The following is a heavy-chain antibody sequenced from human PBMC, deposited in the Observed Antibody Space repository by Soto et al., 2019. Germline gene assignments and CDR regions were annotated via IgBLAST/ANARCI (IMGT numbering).Heavy chain of an antibody. CDR1: GGSIGSGDYY. CDR2: IYYSGST. Sequence: QVQLQESGPGLVKPSQTLSLTCTVSGGSIGSGDYYWSWVRQPPGKGLEWIGSIYYSGSTYYNPSLKSRVTISLDTSKTQFTMNLSSVTAADTAVYYGANEPVSITIFGVSGMDVWGRGTTVTVSS. V-gene: IGHV4-30-4*01. CDR3: ANEPVSITIFGVSGMDV. D-gene: IGHD3-3*01. J-gene: IGHJ6*02.